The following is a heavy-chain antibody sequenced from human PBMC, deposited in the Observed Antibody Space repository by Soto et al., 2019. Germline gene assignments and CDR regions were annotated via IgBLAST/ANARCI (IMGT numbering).Heavy chain of an antibody. CDR2: IGGSDGST. V-gene: IGHV3-23*01. CDR1: GFTLSNLA. J-gene: IGHJ4*02. D-gene: IGHD3-3*01. CDR3: AKVNYDFSSGYYDY. Sequence: GVLRISCGAPGFTLSNLAMTRVRSPPGRGLEWVSGIGGSDGSTYYAGSVKGRFTISRDNSKNTLYLRMNSLRAEDTAVYYCAKVNYDFSSGYYDYWGPGTLVTVSS.